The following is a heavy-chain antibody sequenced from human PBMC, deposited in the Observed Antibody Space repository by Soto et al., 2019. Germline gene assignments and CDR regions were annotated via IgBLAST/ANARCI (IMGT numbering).Heavy chain of an antibody. Sequence: QVQLVESGGGVVQPGRSLRLSCAASGFTFSSYAMHWVRQAPGKGLEWVAVISYDGSNKYYADSVKGRFTISRDNSKNTLYLQMNSLRAEDTAVYYCARATTDYYDSSGYSRGDAFDIWGQGTMVTVSS. CDR2: ISYDGSNK. J-gene: IGHJ3*02. V-gene: IGHV3-30-3*01. CDR3: ARATTDYYDSSGYSRGDAFDI. D-gene: IGHD3-22*01. CDR1: GFTFSSYA.